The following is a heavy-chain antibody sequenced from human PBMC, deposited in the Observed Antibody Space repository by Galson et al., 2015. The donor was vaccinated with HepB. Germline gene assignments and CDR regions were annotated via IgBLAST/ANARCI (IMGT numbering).Heavy chain of an antibody. CDR3: ARPGNFLLGEAFDI. CDR2: INPSADST. V-gene: IGHV1-46*03. J-gene: IGHJ3*02. CDR1: GYSFTTYF. D-gene: IGHD1-7*01. Sequence: SVKVSCKASGYSFTTYFLHWVRQAPGQGLEWMGVINPSADSTTYAQKFQGRVIMTSDTSTSTVYLDLGSLTSEDTALYYCARPGNFLLGEAFDIWGQGTVVTVSS.